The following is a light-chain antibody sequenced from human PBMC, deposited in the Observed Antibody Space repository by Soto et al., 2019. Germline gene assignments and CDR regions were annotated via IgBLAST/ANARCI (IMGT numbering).Light chain of an antibody. Sequence: IQMTQSPSTLSASAGDRVTITCRASQSITTWLAWYQQRPGKAPKLLIHEASSLESGVPSRISGSGSETEFTLTISSLQPDDFATYYCQQYNSYPLTFGGGTKVEIK. CDR1: QSITTW. CDR3: QQYNSYPLT. CDR2: EAS. J-gene: IGKJ4*01. V-gene: IGKV1-5*03.